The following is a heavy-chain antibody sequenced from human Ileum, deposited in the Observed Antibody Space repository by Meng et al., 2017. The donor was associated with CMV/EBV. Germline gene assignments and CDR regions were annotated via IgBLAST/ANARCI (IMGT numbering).Heavy chain of an antibody. J-gene: IGHJ6*02. CDR2: IYSGGSDT. CDR1: GFTFSSYA. CDR3: VKRLYCGSTTCSKGMDV. Sequence: GGSLSLSCAASGFTFSSYAMTWVRQAPGKGLEWVSLIYSGGSDTFYADSVKGRFTISRDNSKDMLYLQMNSLRAEDTAVYFCVKRLYCGSTTCSKGMDVWGQGTTVTVSS. D-gene: IGHD2-2*01. V-gene: IGHV3-23*03.